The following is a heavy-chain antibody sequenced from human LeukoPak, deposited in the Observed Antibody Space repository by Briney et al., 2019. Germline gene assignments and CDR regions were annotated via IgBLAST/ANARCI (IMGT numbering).Heavy chain of an antibody. D-gene: IGHD3-22*01. CDR3: AKDRRYYDSSGFRGAFDI. Sequence: GGSLRLSCAASGFTFSSYAMSWVRQAPGKGLEWVSAISGSGGSTYYADSVKGRFTISRDNSKNTLYLQMNSLRAEDTAVYYCAKDRRYYDSSGFRGAFDIWGQGTMVTVSS. CDR2: ISGSGGST. J-gene: IGHJ3*02. V-gene: IGHV3-23*01. CDR1: GFTFSSYA.